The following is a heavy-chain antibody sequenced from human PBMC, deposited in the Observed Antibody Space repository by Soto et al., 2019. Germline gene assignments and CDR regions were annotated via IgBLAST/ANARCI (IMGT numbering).Heavy chain of an antibody. D-gene: IGHD3-3*01. CDR1: GYSFTSYW. V-gene: IGHV5-10-1*01. CDR3: ARLEIFGVVIISRYYYGMDV. J-gene: IGHJ6*02. Sequence: PGESLKISCKGSGYSFTSYWISWVRQMPGKGLEWMGRIDPSDSYTNYSPSFQGHVTISAYKSISTAYLQWSSLKASYTAMYYCARLEIFGVVIISRYYYGMDVWGQGTTFTVSS. CDR2: IDPSDSYT.